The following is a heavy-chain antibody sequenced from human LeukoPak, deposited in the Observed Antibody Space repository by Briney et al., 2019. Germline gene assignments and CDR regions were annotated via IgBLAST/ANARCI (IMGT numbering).Heavy chain of an antibody. J-gene: IGHJ4*02. CDR2: IKQDGSEK. V-gene: IGHV3-7*01. CDR1: GFTFSSYA. CDR3: AKDGVGANDLFDY. D-gene: IGHD1-26*01. Sequence: PGGSLRLSCAASGFTFSSYAMHWVRQAPGKGLEWVANIKQDGSEKYYVDSVKGRFTISRDNAKNTLYLQMNSLRAEDTAVYYCAKDGVGANDLFDYWGQGTLVTVSS.